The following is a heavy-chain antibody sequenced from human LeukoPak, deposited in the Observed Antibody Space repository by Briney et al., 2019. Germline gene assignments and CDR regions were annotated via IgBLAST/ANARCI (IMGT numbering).Heavy chain of an antibody. CDR1: GGSISISNYY. V-gene: IGHV4-39*01. CDR3: ARKQWVMYYFDS. J-gene: IGHJ4*02. Sequence: PSETLSLTCTVSGGSISISNYYWGWLRQPPGKGLEWIGSFYYSGSTYYNPSLKSRVTISVDTSKSQFSLKLSSVTAADTAVYYCARKQWVMYYFDSWGQGTLVTVS. CDR2: FYYSGST. D-gene: IGHD1-26*01.